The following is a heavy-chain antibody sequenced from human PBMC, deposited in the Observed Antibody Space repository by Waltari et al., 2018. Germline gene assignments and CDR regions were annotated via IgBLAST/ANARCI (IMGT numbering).Heavy chain of an antibody. Sequence: QLQLLESGPGLVKPSETLSLTCAVSGDSINSDIYYWAWIRQPPGKGLEWIGSVDYNGDTDSNPSLKSRVTISADASRNRFSLGLSSVTAADTGFYYCAKHGITTTNWSKTSHSWFGPWGQGILVTVSS. CDR3: AKHGITTTNWSKTSHSWFGP. J-gene: IGHJ5*02. D-gene: IGHD1-1*01. V-gene: IGHV4-39*02. CDR1: GDSINSDIYY. CDR2: VDYNGDT.